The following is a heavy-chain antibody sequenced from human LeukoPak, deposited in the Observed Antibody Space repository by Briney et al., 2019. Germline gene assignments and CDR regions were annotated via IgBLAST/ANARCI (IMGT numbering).Heavy chain of an antibody. CDR2: INPSGGST. D-gene: IGHD2-2*01. V-gene: IGHV1-46*01. J-gene: IGHJ3*02. CDR3: ARPYCSSTSCPRGDAFDI. CDR1: GYTFTSYY. Sequence: ASVKVSCKASGYTFTSYYMHWVRQAPGQGLEWMGIINPSGGSTSYAQKFQGRVTMTRDTSTSTVYMELSSLRSEDTAVYYCARPYCSSTSCPRGDAFDIWGQGTMVTVSS.